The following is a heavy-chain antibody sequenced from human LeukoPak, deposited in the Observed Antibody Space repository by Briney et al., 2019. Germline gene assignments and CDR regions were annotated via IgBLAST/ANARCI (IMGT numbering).Heavy chain of an antibody. D-gene: IGHD5-12*01. J-gene: IGHJ6*02. Sequence: PSQTLSLTCTVSGGSISSGGYSWSWIRQPPGKGLEWIGYIYYSGSTNYNPSLKSRVTISVDTSKNQFSLKLSSVTAADTAVYYCAMMGIGYSGYDGGFFYGMDVWGQGTTVTVSS. V-gene: IGHV4-61*08. CDR2: IYYSGST. CDR1: GGSISSGGYS. CDR3: AMMGIGYSGYDGGFFYGMDV.